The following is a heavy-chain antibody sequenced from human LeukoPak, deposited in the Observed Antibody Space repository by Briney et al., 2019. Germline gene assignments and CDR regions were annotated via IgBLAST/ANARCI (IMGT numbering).Heavy chain of an antibody. Sequence: GGSLRLSCAASGFTFSSYSMNWVRQAPGKGLEWVSSISSSSSYIYYADSVKGRFTISRDNAKNSLYLQMNSLRAEDTAVYYCARPFGAYSGYGDWGQRTLVTVSS. CDR3: ARPFGAYSGYGD. CDR2: ISSSSSYI. CDR1: GFTFSSYS. V-gene: IGHV3-21*01. D-gene: IGHD5-12*01. J-gene: IGHJ4*02.